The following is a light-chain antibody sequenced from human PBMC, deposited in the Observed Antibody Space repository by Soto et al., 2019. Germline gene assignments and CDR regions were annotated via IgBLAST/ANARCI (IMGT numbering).Light chain of an antibody. Sequence: QSALTQPRSVSGSPGQSVTISCTGTSSDVGGYNYVSWYQQHPGKAPKLMIYDVSKRPSGVPDRFSGSKSGSTASLTISGLQAEDEADYYCCSYAGSYTFEIGGGTQLTVL. J-gene: IGLJ2*01. CDR1: SSDVGGYNY. CDR2: DVS. CDR3: CSYAGSYTFE. V-gene: IGLV2-11*01.